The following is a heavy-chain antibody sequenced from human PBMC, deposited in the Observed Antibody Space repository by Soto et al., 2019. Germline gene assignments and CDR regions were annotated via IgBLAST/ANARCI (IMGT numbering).Heavy chain of an antibody. Sequence: QVQLQESGPGLVKPSETLSLTCTVSGGSISSYYWSWIQQPPGKGLEWIGYIYYSGSTNYNPSLNRRVTISVDPSKNPFSLKLSSVTAADTAVYYCARHIFTVTHFDYWGQGTLVTVSS. CDR2: IYYSGST. D-gene: IGHD4-17*01. V-gene: IGHV4-59*08. J-gene: IGHJ4*02. CDR3: ARHIFTVTHFDY. CDR1: GGSISSYY.